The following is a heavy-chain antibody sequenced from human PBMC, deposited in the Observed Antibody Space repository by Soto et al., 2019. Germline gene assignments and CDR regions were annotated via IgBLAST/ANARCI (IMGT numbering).Heavy chain of an antibody. CDR2: ISSSSSYI. CDR1: GFTFSSYS. Sequence: GGSLRLSCAASGFTFSSYSMNWVRQAPGKGLEWVSSISSSSSYIYYADSVKGRFTISRDNAKNSLYLQMNSLRAEDTAVYYCARFLEWQRPSYYYGMDVWGQGTTVTVSS. V-gene: IGHV3-21*01. D-gene: IGHD3-3*01. CDR3: ARFLEWQRPSYYYGMDV. J-gene: IGHJ6*02.